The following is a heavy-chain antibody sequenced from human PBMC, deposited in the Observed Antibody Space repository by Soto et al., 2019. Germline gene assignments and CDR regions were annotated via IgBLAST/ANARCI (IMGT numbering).Heavy chain of an antibody. CDR1: GFTFSTYV. CDR2: ISGSGDTT. J-gene: IGHJ4*02. CDR3: AKERSSGWSFDY. Sequence: PGGSLRLSCAASGFTFSTYVMNWVRQAPGKGLEWVSAISGSGDTTYYADSVKGRFTVSRDNSKNTLYLQMNSLRAEDTAVFYCAKERSSGWSFDYWGPGTLVTVS. D-gene: IGHD6-19*01. V-gene: IGHV3-23*01.